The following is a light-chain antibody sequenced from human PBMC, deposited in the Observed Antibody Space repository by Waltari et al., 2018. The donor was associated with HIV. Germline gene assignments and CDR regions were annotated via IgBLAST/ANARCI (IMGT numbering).Light chain of an antibody. CDR1: QIFSRTY. Sequence: EIVFTQSPGTLSLSPGERAPLPCRASQIFSRTYLPWYQHKPGPAPRLLIHGTSSSATGIADRFSGSGSGTDFTLTIRRLEPEDVAVYYCHQYSSSPITFGQGTRLEIK. V-gene: IGKV3-20*01. CDR3: HQYSSSPIT. CDR2: GTS. J-gene: IGKJ5*01.